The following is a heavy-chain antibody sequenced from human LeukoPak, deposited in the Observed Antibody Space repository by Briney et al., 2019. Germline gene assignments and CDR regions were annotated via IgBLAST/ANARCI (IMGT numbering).Heavy chain of an antibody. D-gene: IGHD7-27*01. CDR3: AKDQLGYFDY. CDR2: ISYDGSNK. V-gene: IGHV3-30-3*01. CDR1: GFTFSSYA. J-gene: IGHJ4*02. Sequence: GGSLRLSCAASGFTFSSYAMHWVRQAPGKGLEWVAVISYDGSNKYYADSVKGRFTISRDNSKSTLYLQMNSLRAEDTAVYYCAKDQLGYFDYWGQGTLVTVSS.